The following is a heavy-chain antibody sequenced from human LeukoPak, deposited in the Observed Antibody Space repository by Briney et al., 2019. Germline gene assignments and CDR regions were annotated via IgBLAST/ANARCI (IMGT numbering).Heavy chain of an antibody. D-gene: IGHD3-10*01. CDR2: INPSGGST. Sequence: ASVKVSCKASGYTFTSYYMHWVRQAPGQGLEWMGIINPSGGSTSYAQKFQGRVTMTRDTSTSTVYMELSSLRSEDTAVYYCARVLRWFGESQEWFDPWGQGTLVTVSS. V-gene: IGHV1-46*01. CDR1: GYTFTSYY. J-gene: IGHJ5*02. CDR3: ARVLRWFGESQEWFDP.